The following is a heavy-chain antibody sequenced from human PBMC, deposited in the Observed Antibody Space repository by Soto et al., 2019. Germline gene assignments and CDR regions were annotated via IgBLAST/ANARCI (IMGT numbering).Heavy chain of an antibody. J-gene: IGHJ4*02. D-gene: IGHD3-10*01. CDR2: INPMSGST. CDR3: ARDLLAGDF. V-gene: IGHV1-46*01. CDR1: GYTFTNYY. Sequence: QVQLVQSGAEVKKPGASVKVSCRASGYTFTNYYIHWVRQAPGQGLEWMAIINPMSGSTNYAQNFQGRVTVTMDTSTTTVYMDLSSLRFEDTAVYFCARDLLAGDFWGQGTLVTVSS.